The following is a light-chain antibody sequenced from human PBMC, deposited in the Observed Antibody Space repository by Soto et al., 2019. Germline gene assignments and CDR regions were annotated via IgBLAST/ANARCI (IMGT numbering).Light chain of an antibody. V-gene: IGKV3-20*01. J-gene: IGKJ3*01. CDR3: QQYGSSPPIT. CDR2: GAS. Sequence: EIVLTQSPGTLSLSPGERATLSCRASQSVSSSYLAWYQQKPGQAPRLLIYGASSRATGIPDRFSGSGSGTDCPLTISRLEPEDFAVYYCQQYGSSPPITFGPGTKVDIK. CDR1: QSVSSSY.